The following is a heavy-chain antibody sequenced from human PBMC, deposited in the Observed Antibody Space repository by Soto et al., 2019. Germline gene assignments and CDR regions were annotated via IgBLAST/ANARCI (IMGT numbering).Heavy chain of an antibody. J-gene: IGHJ4*02. CDR2: SFYRGST. CDR3: ATADGFGVVTPFFEY. CDR1: GGSISSRSHY. V-gene: IGHV4-39*01. D-gene: IGHD3-3*01. Sequence: QLQLQESGPGLVKPSETLSLTCTVSGGSISSRSHYWGWIRQSPGQHLEWIGSSFYRGSTHYNPSLKIRVTKSVDTSKNQVSLKLYSVTAADTAVYYCATADGFGVVTPFFEYWGKGILVTVSS.